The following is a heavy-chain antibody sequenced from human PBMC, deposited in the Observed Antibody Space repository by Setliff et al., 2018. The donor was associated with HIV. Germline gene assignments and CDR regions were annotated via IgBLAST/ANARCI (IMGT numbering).Heavy chain of an antibody. CDR3: ARLGGICSGGSCTALAYTMDV. CDR2: IFPGDSDT. V-gene: IGHV5-51*01. CDR1: GDKSMTYW. J-gene: IGHJ6*02. Sequence: PGESLKISCKASGDKSMTYWIGWVRQMPGEGLEWMGIIFPGDSDTKYSPSFEGQVTISADKSINTAYLQWTSLRASDTAMYYCARLGGICSGGSCTALAYTMDVWGQGTTVTVSS. D-gene: IGHD2-15*01.